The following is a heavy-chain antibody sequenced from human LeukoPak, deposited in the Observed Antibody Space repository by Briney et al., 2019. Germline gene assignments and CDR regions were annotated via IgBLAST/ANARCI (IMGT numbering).Heavy chain of an antibody. J-gene: IGHJ5*02. V-gene: IGHV3-20*01. Sequence: GGSLRLSCAASGFTFDDYGMSWVRQAPGKGLEWVSGINWNGGSTGYADSVKGRFTISRDNAKNSLYLQMNSLRAEDTALYHCARGGYCSSTSCYTGGWFDPWGQGTLVTVSS. CDR3: ARGGYCSSTSCYTGGWFDP. CDR2: INWNGGST. D-gene: IGHD2-2*02. CDR1: GFTFDDYG.